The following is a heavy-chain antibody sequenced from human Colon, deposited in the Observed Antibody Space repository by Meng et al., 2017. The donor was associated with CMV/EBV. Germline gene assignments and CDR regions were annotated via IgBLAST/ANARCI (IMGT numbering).Heavy chain of an antibody. CDR3: AREGEDAYYNFDY. D-gene: IGHD3-10*01. V-gene: IGHV7-4-1*02. Sequence: ASGYTFPSYAMDWVRQAPGQGLEWIGWITANAGTPTYAQGVTGRFVFSFDTSVSTAYLQISNLKAEDTAVYYCAREGEDAYYNFDYWGQGTLVTVSS. CDR1: GYTFPSYA. J-gene: IGHJ4*02. CDR2: ITANAGTP.